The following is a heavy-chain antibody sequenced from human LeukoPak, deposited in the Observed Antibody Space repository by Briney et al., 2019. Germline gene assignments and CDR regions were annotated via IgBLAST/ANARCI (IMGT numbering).Heavy chain of an antibody. Sequence: GGSLRLSCAASGFTFSSYAMHWVRQAPGKGLEWVSGISWNSGTIGYADSVKGRFTISRDNAKNSLYLQMNSLRAEDTALYYCAKDRTVSPGSLDYWGQGTLVAVSS. CDR3: AKDRTVSPGSLDY. CDR1: GFTFSSYA. CDR2: ISWNSGTI. D-gene: IGHD3-10*01. V-gene: IGHV3-9*01. J-gene: IGHJ4*02.